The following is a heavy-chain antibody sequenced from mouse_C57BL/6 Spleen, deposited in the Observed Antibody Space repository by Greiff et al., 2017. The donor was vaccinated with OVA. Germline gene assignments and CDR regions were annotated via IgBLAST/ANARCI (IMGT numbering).Heavy chain of an antibody. Sequence: QVQLQQSGPELVQPGASVKISCKASGYAFSSSWMNWVKQRPGKGLEWIGRIYPGDGDTNYNGKFKGQATLTAAKSSSTAYMQLSSLTSEDSAVYVGARDYDYDGDWDFDVWGTGTTVTVSS. CDR2: IYPGDGDT. CDR3: ARDYDYDGDWDFDV. CDR1: GYAFSSSW. V-gene: IGHV1-82*01. D-gene: IGHD2-4*01. J-gene: IGHJ1*03.